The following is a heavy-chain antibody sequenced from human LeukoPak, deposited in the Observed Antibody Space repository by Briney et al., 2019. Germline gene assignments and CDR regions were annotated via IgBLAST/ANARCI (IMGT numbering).Heavy chain of an antibody. CDR2: INTNTGKP. D-gene: IGHD6-13*01. J-gene: IGHJ4*02. Sequence: ASVKVSCKASGYTFTSYAMNGVRQAPGQGVEGMRWINTNTGKPTYAQGFTGGVVFSLETSFSTAYLHISSLKADDTAVYYCARARNWYSSPPAADYWGQGTLVTVSS. CDR1: GYTFTSYA. V-gene: IGHV7-4-1*02. CDR3: ARARNWYSSPPAADY.